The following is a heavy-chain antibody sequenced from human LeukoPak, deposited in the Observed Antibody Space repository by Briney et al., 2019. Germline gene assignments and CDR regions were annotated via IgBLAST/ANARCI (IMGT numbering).Heavy chain of an antibody. V-gene: IGHV4-34*01. J-gene: IGHJ4*02. CDR3: ARGRGSYYSHFDY. CDR1: GGSFSGYY. D-gene: IGHD1-26*01. Sequence: SETLSLTCAVYGGSFSGYYWSWIRQPPGKGLEWIGEINHSGSTNYNPSLKSRVTISVDTSKNQFSLKLSSVTAADTAVYYCARGRGSYYSHFDYWGRGTLVTVSS. CDR2: INHSGST.